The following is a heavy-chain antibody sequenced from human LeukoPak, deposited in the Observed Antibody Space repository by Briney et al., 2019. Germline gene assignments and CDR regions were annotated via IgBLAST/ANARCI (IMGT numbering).Heavy chain of an antibody. Sequence: PGGCLRLSSAASGFTFSSYAMSWVRQAPGKGLEWVSAISGSGGSTYYADSVKGRFTISRDNSKNTLYLQMNSLRAEDTAVYYCAKVRGGAAAGDFDYWGQGTLVTVSS. CDR1: GFTFSSYA. J-gene: IGHJ4*02. D-gene: IGHD6-13*01. CDR2: ISGSGGST. CDR3: AKVRGGAAAGDFDY. V-gene: IGHV3-23*01.